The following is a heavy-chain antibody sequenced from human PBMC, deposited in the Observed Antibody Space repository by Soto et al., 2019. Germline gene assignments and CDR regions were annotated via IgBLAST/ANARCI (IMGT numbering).Heavy chain of an antibody. CDR3: ARETVWQPTSRGCQQPLG. V-gene: IGHV1-2*06. Sequence: TWEACGYVFKGRYRRWARQAPGQELGWMGRINPNSGGTNYAQKFQGRVTMTRDTSISTAYTELSSLRSEDTATYYRARETVWQPTSRGCQQPLGRGQ. CDR1: GYVFKGRY. D-gene: IGHD6-13*01. J-gene: IGHJ1*01. CDR2: INPNSGGT.